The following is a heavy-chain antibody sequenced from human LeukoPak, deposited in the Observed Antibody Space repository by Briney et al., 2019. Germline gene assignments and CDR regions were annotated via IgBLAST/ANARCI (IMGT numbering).Heavy chain of an antibody. CDR3: AKDKTAAAGDNFDY. CDR1: GFTFDDYA. CDR2: ISGDGGST. D-gene: IGHD6-13*01. Sequence: GESLRLSCAASGFTFDDYAMHWVRQAPGNGLEWDSLISGDGGSTYYADSVKGRFTISRDNSKNSLYLQMNSLRTEDTALYYCAKDKTAAAGDNFDYWGQGTLVTVSS. V-gene: IGHV3-43*02. J-gene: IGHJ4*02.